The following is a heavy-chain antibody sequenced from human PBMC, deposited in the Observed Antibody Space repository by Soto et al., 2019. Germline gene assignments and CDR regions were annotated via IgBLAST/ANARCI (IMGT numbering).Heavy chain of an antibody. CDR3: TRSYENNAYYFDH. V-gene: IGHV3-73*02. D-gene: IGHD3-16*01. Sequence: VKMVESGGGLVQPGGSLKLSCAASGFSSSGSTLHWVRQASGKGLEWVGHITSKPDSYSRVYAKSVKGRFTISRDDLNNMAFLQMNSLKSEDSAVYFCTRSYENNAYYFDHWSQGTLVTVSS. CDR2: ITSKPDSYSR. CDR1: GFSSSGST. J-gene: IGHJ1*01.